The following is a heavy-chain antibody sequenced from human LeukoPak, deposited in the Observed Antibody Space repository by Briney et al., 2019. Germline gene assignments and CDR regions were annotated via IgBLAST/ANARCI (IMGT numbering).Heavy chain of an antibody. CDR1: GGNFTNYA. CDR3: ARGKNVGDYWGWYYYYGMDV. Sequence: ASVNVSCKASGGNFTNYAFTWVRQAPGQGLEWMGWMNPNSGNTGYAQKFQGRVTMTRNTSISTAYMELSSLRSEDTAVYYCARGKNVGDYWGWYYYYGMDVWGQGTTVTVSS. D-gene: IGHD4-17*01. J-gene: IGHJ6*02. V-gene: IGHV1-8*01. CDR2: MNPNSGNT.